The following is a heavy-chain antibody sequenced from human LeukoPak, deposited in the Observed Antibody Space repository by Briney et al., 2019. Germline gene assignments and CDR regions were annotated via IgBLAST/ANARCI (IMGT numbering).Heavy chain of an antibody. CDR2: IALDAYRE. Sequence: GGSLRLSCAAAGLPFSSYAMHWVRQAPGKGLEWVAVIALDAYREYHADSVKGRFTISRDNSKNTLYLQMNSLRAEDMAVYYCARDFSGASRIDYWGQGTLVTVSS. J-gene: IGHJ4*02. CDR1: GLPFSSYA. CDR3: ARDFSGASRIDY. V-gene: IGHV3-30-3*01. D-gene: IGHD4/OR15-4a*01.